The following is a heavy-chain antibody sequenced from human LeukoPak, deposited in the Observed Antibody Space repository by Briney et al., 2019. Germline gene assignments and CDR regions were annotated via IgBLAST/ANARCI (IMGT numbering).Heavy chain of an antibody. D-gene: IGHD4-23*01. V-gene: IGHV3-23*01. J-gene: IGHJ4*02. CDR2: INGGGDSA. CDR3: AKGGTTVVDY. Sequence: GGSLRLSCIASGFTFSSYTMSWVRRAPGKGLEWVSSINGGGDSATYADSVKGRFTISRDNSRNTLYLQMNSLRAEDTAVYYCAKGGTTVVDYWGQGTLVTVSS. CDR1: GFTFSSYT.